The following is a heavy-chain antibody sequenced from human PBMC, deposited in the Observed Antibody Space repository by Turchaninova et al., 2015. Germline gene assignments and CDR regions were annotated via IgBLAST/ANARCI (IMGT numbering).Heavy chain of an antibody. CDR2: IYYSGST. CDR1: GGSISSSSYY. Sequence: LGEPSETLSLTCTVSGGSISSSSYYWGWIRQPPGKGLEWIGSIYYSGSTYYNPSLKSRVTISVDTSKHQFSLKLSSVTAAATAVYYFASGWFGEPPYYYYGMDVWGQGTTVTVSS. J-gene: IGHJ6*02. CDR3: ASGWFGEPPYYYYGMDV. D-gene: IGHD3-10*01. V-gene: IGHV4-39*01.